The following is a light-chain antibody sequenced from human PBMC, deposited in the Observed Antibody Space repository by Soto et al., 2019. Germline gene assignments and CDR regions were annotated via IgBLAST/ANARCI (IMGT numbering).Light chain of an antibody. CDR3: QQHNPYSPYT. CDR2: DAS. V-gene: IGKV1-5*03. J-gene: IGKJ2*01. CDR1: QSITNC. Sequence: DMQMTQSPSTLSASVGDRVTITSRASQSITNCLAWYQQKPGKAPKLLIFDASSLRSGVPSRFSGSGSGTEFTLTISSLQPEDFATYYCQQHNPYSPYTFGQGTKLEIK.